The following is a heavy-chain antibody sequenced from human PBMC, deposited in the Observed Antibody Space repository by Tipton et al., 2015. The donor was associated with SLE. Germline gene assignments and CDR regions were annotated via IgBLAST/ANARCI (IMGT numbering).Heavy chain of an antibody. CDR2: IIHSGVT. J-gene: IGHJ4*02. CDR3: ARGDDEYCDSISCYHLGIDY. V-gene: IGHV4-34*01. Sequence: GLVKPSQTLSLSCGVSGGSFNGYFWTWIRQPPGKGLEWIAEIIHSGVTNYNPSLRSRVTISVDTSKNQFSLKLNSVTAADTAMYYCARGDDEYCDSISCYHLGIDYWGQGTLVTVSS. D-gene: IGHD2-2*01. CDR1: GGSFNGYF.